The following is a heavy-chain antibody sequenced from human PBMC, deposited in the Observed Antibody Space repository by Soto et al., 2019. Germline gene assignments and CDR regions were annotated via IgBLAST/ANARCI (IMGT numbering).Heavy chain of an antibody. CDR3: ARGTSLLEPYYYYGMDV. CDR1: GYTFTSYY. V-gene: IGHV1-46*01. Sequence: GASVKVSCKASGYTFTSYYMHWVRQAPGQGLEWMGIINPSGGSTSYAQKFQGRVTMTRDTSTSTVYMELSSLRSEDTAVYYCARGTSLLEPYYYYGMDVWGQGTTVTVSS. J-gene: IGHJ6*02. CDR2: INPSGGST. D-gene: IGHD3-3*01.